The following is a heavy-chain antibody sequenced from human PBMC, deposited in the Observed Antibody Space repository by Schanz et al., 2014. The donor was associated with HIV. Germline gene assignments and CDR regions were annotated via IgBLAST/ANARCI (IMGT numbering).Heavy chain of an antibody. J-gene: IGHJ3*02. CDR1: GYIFTSYG. CDR2: ISAYNGNT. V-gene: IGHV1-18*01. CDR3: ARDLVDSSTWYDAFDI. D-gene: IGHD6-13*01. Sequence: QVQLVQSGAEVKKPGASVKVSCKASGYIFTSYGINWVRQAPGQGLEWMGWISAYNGNTNYAQKLQGRVTMTTDTSTSTAYMEVRSLRSDDTALYFCARDLVDSSTWYDAFDIWGQGTKVTVSS.